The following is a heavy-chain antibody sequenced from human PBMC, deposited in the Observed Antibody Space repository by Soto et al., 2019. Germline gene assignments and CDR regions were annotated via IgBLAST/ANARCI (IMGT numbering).Heavy chain of an antibody. J-gene: IGHJ5*02. V-gene: IGHV1-69*01. CDR1: GGTFSSYA. CDR3: AREGARIEAARLNWFDP. Sequence: QVQLVQSGAEVKKPGSSVKVSCKASGGTFSSYAISWVRQAPGQGLEWMGGIIPIFGTANYAQKFQGRVTITADESTSTAYMELSSLRSEDTAVYYCAREGARIEAARLNWFDPWGQGTLGTVSS. CDR2: IIPIFGTA. D-gene: IGHD6-13*01.